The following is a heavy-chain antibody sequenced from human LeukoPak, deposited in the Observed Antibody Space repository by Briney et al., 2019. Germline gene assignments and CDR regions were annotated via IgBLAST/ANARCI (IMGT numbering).Heavy chain of an antibody. D-gene: IGHD5-24*01. CDR3: ARHGQRWLQSYQDFDY. V-gene: IGHV1-69*13. CDR2: IIPIFGTA. J-gene: IGHJ4*02. CDR1: GGTFSSYA. Sequence: GASVKVSCKASGGTFSSYAISWVRQAPGQGLEWMGGIIPIFGTANYAQKFQGRVTITADESTSTAYMELSSLRSEDTAVYYCARHGQRWLQSYQDFDYWGQGTLVTVSS.